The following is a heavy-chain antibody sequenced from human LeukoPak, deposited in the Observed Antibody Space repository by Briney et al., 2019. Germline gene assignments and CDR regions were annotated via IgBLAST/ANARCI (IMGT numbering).Heavy chain of an antibody. CDR2: IYTSGST. CDR3: ARIARGDYGGNSEFGGFYYYYYMDV. V-gene: IGHV4-61*02. Sequence: PSQTLSLTCTVSGGSISSGSYYWSWIRQPAGKGLEWIGRIYTSGSTNYNPSLKSRVTISVDTSKNQFSLKLSSVTAADTAVYYCARIARGDYGGNSEFGGFYYYYYMDVWGKGTTVTVSS. D-gene: IGHD4-23*01. J-gene: IGHJ6*03. CDR1: GGSISSGSYY.